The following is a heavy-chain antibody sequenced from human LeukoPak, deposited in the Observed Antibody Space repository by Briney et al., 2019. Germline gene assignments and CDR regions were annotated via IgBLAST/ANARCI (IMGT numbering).Heavy chain of an antibody. CDR2: ISYDGSNK. V-gene: IGHV3-30*03. CDR1: GFTFSSYA. CDR3: ACEGPYYDFWSGFGP. J-gene: IGHJ5*02. D-gene: IGHD3-3*01. Sequence: GGSLRLSCAASGFTFSSYAMSWVRQAPGKGLEWVAVISYDGSNKYYADSVKGRFTISRDNSKNTLYLQMNSLRAEDTAVYYCACEGPYYDFWSGFGPWGQGTLVTVSS.